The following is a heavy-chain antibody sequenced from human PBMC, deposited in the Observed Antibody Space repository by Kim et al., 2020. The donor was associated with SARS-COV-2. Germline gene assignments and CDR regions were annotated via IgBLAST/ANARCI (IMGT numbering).Heavy chain of an antibody. J-gene: IGHJ3*02. CDR3: ARAFSSYYDAFEI. V-gene: IGHV3-21*01. CDR1: GFTFSSYS. CDR2: ISSSSSYI. D-gene: IGHD1-26*01. Sequence: LSLTCAASGFTFSSYSMNWVRQAPGKGLEWVSSISSSSSYIYYADSVKGRFTISRDNAKNSLYLQMNSLRAEDTAVYYCARAFSSYYDAFEIWGQGT.